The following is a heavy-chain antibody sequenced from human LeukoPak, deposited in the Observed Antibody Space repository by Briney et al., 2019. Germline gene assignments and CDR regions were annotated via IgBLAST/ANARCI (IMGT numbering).Heavy chain of an antibody. CDR3: ARDIAAAGTNDF. CDR2: ISAYNGNT. J-gene: IGHJ4*02. V-gene: IGHV1-18*01. D-gene: IGHD6-13*01. Sequence: ASVKVSCKASGYTFTSYGISWVRQAPGQGLEWMGWISAYNGNTKYAQKSQGRVTMTTDTSTSTAYMELRGLRSDDTAVYYCARDIAAAGTNDFWGQGTLVTVS. CDR1: GYTFTSYG.